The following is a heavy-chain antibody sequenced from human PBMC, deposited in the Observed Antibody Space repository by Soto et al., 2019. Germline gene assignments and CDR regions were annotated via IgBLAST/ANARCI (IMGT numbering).Heavy chain of an antibody. V-gene: IGHV1-18*01. J-gene: IGHJ6*03. Sequence: GAAVKVSCKASGYTFTSYGISWLRQAPGQGLEWMGWISAYNGNTNYAQKLQGRVTMTTDTSTSTAYIELRSLRSDDTAVYYCARDSEVQDFWSGGYYMAAWGKGTTVTVSS. D-gene: IGHD3-3*01. CDR2: ISAYNGNT. CDR3: ARDSEVQDFWSGGYYMAA. CDR1: GYTFTSYG.